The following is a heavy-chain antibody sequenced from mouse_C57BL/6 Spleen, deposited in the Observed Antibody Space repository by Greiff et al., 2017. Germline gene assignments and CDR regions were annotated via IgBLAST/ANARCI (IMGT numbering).Heavy chain of an antibody. CDR3: ARWGTTVVADY. CDR2: IHPNSGST. CDR1: GYTFTSYW. J-gene: IGHJ2*01. D-gene: IGHD1-1*01. V-gene: IGHV1-64*01. Sequence: QVQLKQSGAELVKPGASVKLSCKASGYTFTSYWMHWVKQRPGQGLEWIGMIHPNSGSTNYNEKFKSKATLTVDKSSSTAYMQLSSLTSEDSAVYYCARWGTTVVADYWGQGTTLTVSS.